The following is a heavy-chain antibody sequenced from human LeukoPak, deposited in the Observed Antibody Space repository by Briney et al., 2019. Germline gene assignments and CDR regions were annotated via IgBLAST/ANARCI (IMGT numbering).Heavy chain of an antibody. D-gene: IGHD3-16*01. CDR2: IDAPNGNT. Sequence: ASVKVSCKASGYTFTNYGISWVRQAPGQGLEWMGWIDAPNGNTNYAQKLQGRVTITTDTSTTTAYMEMTSLRFDDTAVYYCARDYHYVPDFWGQGTLVTVSS. CDR3: ARDYHYVPDF. J-gene: IGHJ4*02. CDR1: GYTFTNYG. V-gene: IGHV1-18*01.